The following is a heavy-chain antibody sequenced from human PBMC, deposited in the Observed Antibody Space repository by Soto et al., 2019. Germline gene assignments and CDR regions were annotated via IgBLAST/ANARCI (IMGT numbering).Heavy chain of an antibody. V-gene: IGHV1-8*01. D-gene: IGHD3-16*01. CDR3: ARVWGSFDY. CDR2: MNPKSGNT. Sequence: ASVKVSCKSSGYTFTNYDINWVRQATGQGLEWMGWMNPKSGNTGFAQQFQGRVTMTRNTAISTAYMELSSLRSEDTAVYYCARVWGSFDYWGQGTLVTVSS. J-gene: IGHJ4*02. CDR1: GYTFTNYD.